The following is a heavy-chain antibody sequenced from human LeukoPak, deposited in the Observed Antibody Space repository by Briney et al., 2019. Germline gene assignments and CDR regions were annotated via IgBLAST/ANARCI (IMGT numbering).Heavy chain of an antibody. J-gene: IGHJ4*02. CDR3: ARRDILTGYPFDY. V-gene: IGHV5-51*01. Sequence: GESLKISCKASGYSFTSYWIGWVRQMPGKGLEWMGIIYPDDSDVRYSPSFQGQVTISADKSINTAYLQWSSLKASDTAMYYCARRDILTGYPFDYWGQGTLVTVSS. CDR2: IYPDDSDV. D-gene: IGHD3-9*01. CDR1: GYSFTSYW.